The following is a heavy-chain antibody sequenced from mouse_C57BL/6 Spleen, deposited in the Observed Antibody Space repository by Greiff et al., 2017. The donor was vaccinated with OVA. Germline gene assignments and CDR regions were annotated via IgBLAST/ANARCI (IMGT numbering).Heavy chain of an antibody. CDR2: IRNKANGYTT. CDR1: GFTFTDYY. CDR3: ARYLRHFDY. Sequence: EVMLVESGGGLVQPGGSLSLSCAASGFTFTDYYMSWVRQPPGKALEWLGFIRNKANGYTTEYSASVKGRFTISRDNSQSILYLQMNALRAEDSATYYCARYLRHFDYWGQGTTLTVSS. J-gene: IGHJ2*01. V-gene: IGHV7-3*01. D-gene: IGHD2-12*01.